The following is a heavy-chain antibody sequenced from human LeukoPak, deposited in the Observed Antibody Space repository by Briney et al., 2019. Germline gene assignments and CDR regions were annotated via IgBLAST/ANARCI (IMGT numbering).Heavy chain of an antibody. CDR2: IYYSGST. V-gene: IGHV4-59*08. J-gene: IGHJ6*02. D-gene: IGHD1-1*01. Sequence: SSETLSLTCTVSGGSISRDYWSWIRQPPGKGLEWIGYIYYSGSTYYNPSLKSQVTISVDTSKNQFSLKLSSVTAADTAVYFCARRNDPYGLDVWGQGTTVTVSS. CDR3: ARRNDPYGLDV. CDR1: GGSISRDY.